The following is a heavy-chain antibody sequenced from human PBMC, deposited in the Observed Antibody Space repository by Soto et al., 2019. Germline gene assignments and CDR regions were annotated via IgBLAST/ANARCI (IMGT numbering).Heavy chain of an antibody. CDR1: GGSFSGYY. D-gene: IGHD5-18*01. J-gene: IGHJ6*02. Sequence: SETLSLTWAVYGGSFSGYYWSWIRQPPGKGLEWIGEINHSGSTNYNPSLKSRVTISVDTSKNQFSLKLSSVTAADTAVYYCARGVAVGYSYGTRYYYYYGMDVWGQGTTVTVSS. V-gene: IGHV4-34*01. CDR3: ARGVAVGYSYGTRYYYYYGMDV. CDR2: INHSGST.